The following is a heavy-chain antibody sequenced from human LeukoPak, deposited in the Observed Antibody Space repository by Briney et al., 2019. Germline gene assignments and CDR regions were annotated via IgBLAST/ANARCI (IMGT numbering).Heavy chain of an antibody. V-gene: IGHV1-18*01. CDR1: GYTFTSYG. CDR2: ISAYNGNT. D-gene: IGHD6-13*01. J-gene: IGHJ5*02. CDR3: AREDFAAAGTGWFDP. Sequence: ASVKVSCKASGYTFTSYGISWVRQAPGQGLEWMGWISAYNGNTNYAQKLQGRVTMTTDTSTSTAYMGLRSLRSDDTAVYYCAREDFAAAGTGWFDPWGQGTLVTVSS.